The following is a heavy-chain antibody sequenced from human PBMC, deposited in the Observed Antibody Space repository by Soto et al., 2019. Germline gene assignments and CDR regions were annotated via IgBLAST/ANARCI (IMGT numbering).Heavy chain of an antibody. CDR1: GFTFSSYA. CDR2: ISGSGGST. D-gene: IGHD3-3*01. V-gene: IGHV3-23*01. Sequence: VALRLSCAASGFTFSSYAMSWVRQAPGKGLEWVSAISGSGGSTYYADSVKGRFTISRDNSKNTLYLQMNSLRAEDTAVYYCAKDGRITIFGVANGMDVWGQGTTVTVSS. CDR3: AKDGRITIFGVANGMDV. J-gene: IGHJ6*02.